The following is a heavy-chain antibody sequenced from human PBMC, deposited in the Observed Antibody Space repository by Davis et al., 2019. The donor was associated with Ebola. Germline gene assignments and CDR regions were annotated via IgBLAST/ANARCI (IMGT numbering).Heavy chain of an antibody. J-gene: IGHJ6*02. D-gene: IGHD6-25*01. CDR1: GGSISSSSYY. CDR2: IYYSGST. Sequence: PSETLSLTCTVSGGSISSSSYYWGWIRQPPGKGLEWIGSIYYSGSTYYNPSLKSRVTISVDTSKNQFSLKLSSVTAADTAVYYCAREIAAVNNHGMDVWGRGTAVSVSS. CDR3: AREIAAVNNHGMDV. V-gene: IGHV4-39*02.